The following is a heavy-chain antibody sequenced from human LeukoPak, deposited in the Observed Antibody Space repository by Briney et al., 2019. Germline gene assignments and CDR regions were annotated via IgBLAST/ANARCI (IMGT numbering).Heavy chain of an antibody. CDR1: GVSISSRDYY. V-gene: IGHV4-31*03. CDR2: IYHSGST. D-gene: IGHD2-15*01. CDR3: AREGLAGPYCSGGRCYYYYYGLDV. J-gene: IGHJ6*02. Sequence: SETLSLTCSVSGVSISSRDYYWNWIRQLPGKGLEWIGYIYHSGSTYNPSLQSRVTISLDTSKNQFSLRLTSVTAADTAVYYCAREGLAGPYCSGGRCYYYYYGLDVWGQGTTVTVSS.